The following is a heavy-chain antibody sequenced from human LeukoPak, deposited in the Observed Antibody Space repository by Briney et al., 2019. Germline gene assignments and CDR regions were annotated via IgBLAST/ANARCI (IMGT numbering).Heavy chain of an antibody. CDR2: IKQDGSKK. CDR3: ARDTRTFDY. V-gene: IGHV3-7*01. D-gene: IGHD1-26*01. J-gene: IGHJ4*02. CDR1: GFTFSSYR. Sequence: GGSLRLSCAASGFTFSSYRMNWVRQAPGKGLEWVANIKQDGSKKYYVDSVKGRFTISRDNAKNSLFLQMNSLRAEDTAVYYCARDTRTFDYWGQGTLVTVSS.